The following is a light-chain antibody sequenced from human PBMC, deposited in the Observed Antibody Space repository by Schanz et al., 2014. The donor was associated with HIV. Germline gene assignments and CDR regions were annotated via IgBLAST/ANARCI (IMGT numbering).Light chain of an antibody. V-gene: IGLV1-40*01. J-gene: IGLJ2*01. CDR1: SSNIGAGYD. CDR3: QSYDSSLSVV. Sequence: QSVLTQPPSVSGAPGQRVTISCTGSSSNIGAGYDVHWYQQLPGTAPKLLIYINNNRPSGVPDRFSGSKSGTSASLAITGLQAEDEAYYYCQSYDSSLSVVFGGGTKLTVL. CDR2: INN.